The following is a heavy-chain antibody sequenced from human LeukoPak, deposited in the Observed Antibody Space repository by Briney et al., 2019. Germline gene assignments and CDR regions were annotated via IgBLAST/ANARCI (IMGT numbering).Heavy chain of an antibody. CDR2: ISFSGDSI. J-gene: IGHJ3*01. D-gene: IGHD5-24*01. Sequence: GGSLRLSCAASGSTFSDSAMTWVRQAPGKGLEWVSLISFSGDSIYYADSVRGRFTISRDNSKDTLYLQMNSQRAEDTAIYYCARDIQLSTWGLGTMVTVSS. CDR3: ARDIQLST. CDR1: GSTFSDSA. V-gene: IGHV3-23*01.